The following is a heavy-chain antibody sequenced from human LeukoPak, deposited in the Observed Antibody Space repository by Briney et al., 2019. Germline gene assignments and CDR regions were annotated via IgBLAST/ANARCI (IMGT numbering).Heavy chain of an antibody. V-gene: IGHV3-30*04. J-gene: IGHJ6*02. CDR1: GFTFDDYA. CDR2: ISYDGSNK. D-gene: IGHD3-9*01. CDR3: ARDLQYYDILTGYFKSYYYYGMDV. Sequence: GGSLRLSCVASGFTFDDYAMHWVRQAPGKGLEWVAVISYDGSNKYYADSVKGRFTISRDNSKNTLYLQMNSLRAEDTAVYYCARDLQYYDILTGYFKSYYYYGMDVWGQGTTVTVSS.